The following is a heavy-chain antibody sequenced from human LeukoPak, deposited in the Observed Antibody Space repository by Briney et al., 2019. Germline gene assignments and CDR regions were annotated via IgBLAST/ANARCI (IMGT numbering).Heavy chain of an antibody. V-gene: IGHV1-18*01. Sequence: ASVKVSCKASGYTFTSYGISWVRQAPGQGLEWMGWISAYSGNTNYAQKLQGRVTMTTDTSTSTAYMELRSLRSDDTAVYYCARAGHSSACCYYYYMDVWGKGTTVTVSS. D-gene: IGHD6-25*01. J-gene: IGHJ6*03. CDR1: GYTFTSYG. CDR2: ISAYSGNT. CDR3: ARAGHSSACCYYYYMDV.